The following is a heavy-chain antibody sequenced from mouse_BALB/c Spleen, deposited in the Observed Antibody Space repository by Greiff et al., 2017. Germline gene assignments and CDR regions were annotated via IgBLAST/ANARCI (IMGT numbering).Heavy chain of an antibody. CDR1: GFTFSSYG. CDR3: ARQNDYDIYAMDY. J-gene: IGHJ4*01. D-gene: IGHD2-4*01. Sequence: EVKLVESGGDLVKPGGSLKLSCAASGFTFSSYGMSWVRQTPDKRLEWVATISSGGSYTYYPDSVKGRFTISRDNAKNTLYLQMSSLKSEDTAMYYCARQNDYDIYAMDYWGQGTSVTVSS. CDR2: ISSGGSYT. V-gene: IGHV5-6*02.